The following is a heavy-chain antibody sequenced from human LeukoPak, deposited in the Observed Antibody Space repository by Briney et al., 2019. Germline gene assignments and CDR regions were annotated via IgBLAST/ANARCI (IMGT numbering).Heavy chain of an antibody. CDR1: GFTFSSYA. Sequence: PGGSLRLSCAASGFTFSSYAMSWVRQAPGKGLEWVSAISGSGGSTYYADSVKGRFTISRDNSKNTLYLQMNSLRAEDTAVYYCALIPTAITIFGVVDYWGQGTLVTVSS. V-gene: IGHV3-23*01. D-gene: IGHD3-3*01. CDR3: ALIPTAITIFGVVDY. CDR2: ISGSGGST. J-gene: IGHJ4*02.